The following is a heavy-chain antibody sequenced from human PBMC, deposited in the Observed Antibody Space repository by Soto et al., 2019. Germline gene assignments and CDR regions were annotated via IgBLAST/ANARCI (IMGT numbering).Heavy chain of an antibody. J-gene: IGHJ4*02. V-gene: IGHV1-18*01. D-gene: IGHD3-22*01. CDR3: ARDGSYYDSSGYYYNYFDY. CDR2: ISAYNDNT. CDR1: GYTFTSYG. Sequence: QVQLVQSGAEVKKPGASVKVSCKASGYTFTSYGISWVRQAPGQGLEWMGWISAYNDNTNFAQKLQGRVTMTTDPSTSTAYLELRSLRSDDTAVYYCARDGSYYDSSGYYYNYFDYWGQGTLVIVSS.